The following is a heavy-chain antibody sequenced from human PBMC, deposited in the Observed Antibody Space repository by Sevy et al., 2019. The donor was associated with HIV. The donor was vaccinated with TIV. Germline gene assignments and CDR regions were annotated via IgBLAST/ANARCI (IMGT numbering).Heavy chain of an antibody. CDR2: ITSKTDGGTT. CDR3: TTDLRGSGSYKGRFDP. Sequence: GGSLRLSCAASRFTFSNAWMSWVRQAPGKGLEWVGRITSKTDGGTTYYAAPVKGRFTISRDDSKNTLYLQMNSLKTEDTAVYYCTTDLRGSGSYKGRFDPWGQGTLVTVSS. V-gene: IGHV3-15*01. J-gene: IGHJ5*02. CDR1: RFTFSNAW. D-gene: IGHD3-10*01.